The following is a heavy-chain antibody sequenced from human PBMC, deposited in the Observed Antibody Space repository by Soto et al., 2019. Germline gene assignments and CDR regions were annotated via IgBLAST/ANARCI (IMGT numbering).Heavy chain of an antibody. CDR3: AECRISIFGVVPNYNGIGV. J-gene: IGHJ6*02. D-gene: IGHD3-3*01. V-gene: IGHV3-23*01. CDR1: GFTFSSYA. Sequence: GGSLRLSCAASGFTFSSYALRCVRQDPWKGLDWFSANSGSGGSTYYADSVKGRFTISRDSSKNTLYLQRNSLRAEDTAVYYCAECRISIFGVVPNYNGIGVGGQGTTVTVSS. CDR2: NSGSGGST.